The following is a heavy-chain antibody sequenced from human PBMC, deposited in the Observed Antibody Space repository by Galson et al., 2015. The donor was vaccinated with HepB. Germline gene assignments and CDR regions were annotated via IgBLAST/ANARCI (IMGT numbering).Heavy chain of an antibody. CDR1: GFIFSAST. V-gene: IGHV3-73*01. D-gene: IGHD1-1*01. J-gene: IGHJ4*02. CDR3: TREDQLPQDY. CDR2: IRSRTNNYAT. Sequence: SLRLSCAASGFIFSASTIHWVRQASGKGLEWVGRIRSRTNNYATAYRASVKGRFTLSRDDSQNTAYLQMDSLKTEDTATYYCTREDQLPQDYWGQGTLVTVSS.